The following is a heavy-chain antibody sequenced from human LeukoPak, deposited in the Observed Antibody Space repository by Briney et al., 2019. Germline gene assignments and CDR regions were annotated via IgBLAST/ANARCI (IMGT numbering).Heavy chain of an antibody. Sequence: GGSLRLSCAASGFTFSSYWMSWVRQAPGKGLEWVANIKQDGSEKYYVDPVKGRFTISRDNAKNSLYLQMNSLRAEDTAVYYCARDPGTHYGSSWYYGMDVWGQGTTVTVSS. J-gene: IGHJ6*02. CDR2: IKQDGSEK. V-gene: IGHV3-7*01. CDR3: ARDPGTHYGSSWYYGMDV. D-gene: IGHD6-13*01. CDR1: GFTFSSYW.